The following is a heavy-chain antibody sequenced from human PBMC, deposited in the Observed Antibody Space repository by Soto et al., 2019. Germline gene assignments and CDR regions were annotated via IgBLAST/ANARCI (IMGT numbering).Heavy chain of an antibody. CDR1: GYTFTSYG. D-gene: IGHD2-21*01. CDR2: ISAYNGNT. J-gene: IGHJ4*02. Sequence: ASVKVSCKASGYTFTSYGISWVRQAPGQGLEWMGWISAYNGNTNYAQKLQGRVTMTTDTSTSTAYMELRSLRSGDTAVYYCARDQSYGGAFDYWGQGTLVTVSS. CDR3: ARDQSYGGAFDY. V-gene: IGHV1-18*01.